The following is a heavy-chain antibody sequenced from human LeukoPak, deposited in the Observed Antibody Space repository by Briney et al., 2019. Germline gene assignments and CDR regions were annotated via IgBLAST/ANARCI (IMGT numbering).Heavy chain of an antibody. CDR3: ARDSYGSGSYYPQGYYYYIDV. J-gene: IGHJ6*03. D-gene: IGHD3-10*01. CDR1: GGSISSYY. Sequence: SETLSLTCTVTGGSISSYYWSWIRQPAGKGLEWIGRIYASRSTNYNPSLKSRVTISVDKSKNQFSLKLSSVTAADTAVYYCARDSYGSGSYYPQGYYYYIDVSGKGTTVTVSS. CDR2: IYASRST. V-gene: IGHV4-4*07.